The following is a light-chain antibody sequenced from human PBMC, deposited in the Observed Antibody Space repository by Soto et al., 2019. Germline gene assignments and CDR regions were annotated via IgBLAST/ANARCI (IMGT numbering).Light chain of an antibody. V-gene: IGKV4-1*01. CDR3: QQYYSNPFT. Sequence: DIVMTQSPDSLAVSLGERSTINCKSSQSVLYSSNNKNYLAWYQQKPGQPPKLLIYWASTRESGVPDRFSGSGSGTDFTLSISSLQAEDVAVYHCQQYYSNPFTFGGGTKVDI. J-gene: IGKJ4*01. CDR1: QSVLYSSNNKNY. CDR2: WAS.